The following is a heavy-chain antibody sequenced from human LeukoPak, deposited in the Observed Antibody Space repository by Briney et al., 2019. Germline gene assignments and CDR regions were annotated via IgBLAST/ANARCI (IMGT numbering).Heavy chain of an antibody. J-gene: IGHJ6*04. D-gene: IGHD2-15*01. CDR3: ARSIVVVVAAGAYYYYGMDV. Sequence: SVKVSCKASGGTFSSYAISWVRQAPGQGLEWMGGIIPILGTANYAQKFQGRVTITADESTSTAYMELSSLRSEDTAVYYCARSIVVVVAAGAYYYYGMDVWGKGTTVTVSS. CDR1: GGTFSSYA. CDR2: IIPILGTA. V-gene: IGHV1-69*01.